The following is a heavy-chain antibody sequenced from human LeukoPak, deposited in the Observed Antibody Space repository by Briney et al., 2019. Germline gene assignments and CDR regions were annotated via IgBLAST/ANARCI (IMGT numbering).Heavy chain of an antibody. D-gene: IGHD6-13*01. CDR2: ISTSSSTI. V-gene: IGHV3-48*02. Sequence: GGSLRLSCAASGFTFSSYSMNWVRQAPGKGLEWVSYISTSSSTIYYADSVKGRFTVSRDNAKNSLYLQMNSLRDEDKAVYYCARFTGYSSSWYELDYWGQGTLVTVSS. J-gene: IGHJ4*02. CDR1: GFTFSSYS. CDR3: ARFTGYSSSWYELDY.